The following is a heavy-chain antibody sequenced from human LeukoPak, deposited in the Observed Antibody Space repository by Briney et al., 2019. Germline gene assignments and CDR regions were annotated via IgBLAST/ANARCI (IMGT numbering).Heavy chain of an antibody. CDR2: IKEDGNEK. J-gene: IGHJ4*02. CDR3: ARGRPSEWAAADFFDY. CDR1: GFAFSSYW. V-gene: IGHV3-7*01. D-gene: IGHD6-13*01. Sequence: GGSLRLSCAASGFAFSSYWMSWVRQAPGKGLEWVANIKEDGNEKYYVDSVKGRFTISRDNAKNSLYLQMNSLRAEDTAVYYCARGRPSEWAAADFFDYWGQGTLVTVSS.